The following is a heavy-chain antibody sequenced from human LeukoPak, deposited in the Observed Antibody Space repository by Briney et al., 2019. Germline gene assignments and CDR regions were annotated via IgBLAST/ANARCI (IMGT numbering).Heavy chain of an antibody. D-gene: IGHD2-2*01. CDR2: INPNSGGT. V-gene: IGHV1-2*02. Sequence: ASVKVPCKASGYTFTGYYMHWVRQAPGQGLEWMGWINPNSGGTNYAQKFQGRVTMTRDTSISTAYMELSRLRSDDTAVYYCARDARDIVVVPAAGGIDYWGQGTLVTVSS. CDR3: ARDARDIVVVPAAGGIDY. CDR1: GYTFTGYY. J-gene: IGHJ4*02.